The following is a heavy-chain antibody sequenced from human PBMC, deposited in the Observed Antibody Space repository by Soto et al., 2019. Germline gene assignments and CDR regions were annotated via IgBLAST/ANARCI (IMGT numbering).Heavy chain of an antibody. CDR2: IYYSGRT. D-gene: IGHD6-19*01. V-gene: IGHV4-31*03. Sequence: QVQLQESGPGLVKPSQTLSLTCTVSGGSISRGGYYWSWIRQHPGKGLEWIGYIYYSGRTYYNPSLKRRVTIAVDTSKNQSSLKLSSVTAADTAVDYCARAPPYSSGWYGAFDIWGQGTMVTVSS. CDR3: ARAPPYSSGWYGAFDI. CDR1: GGSISRGGYY. J-gene: IGHJ3*02.